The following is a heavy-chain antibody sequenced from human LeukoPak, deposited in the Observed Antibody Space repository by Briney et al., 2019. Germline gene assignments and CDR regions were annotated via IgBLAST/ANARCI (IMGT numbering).Heavy chain of an antibody. D-gene: IGHD5-12*01. V-gene: IGHV3-23*01. CDR1: GFTFSSYA. CDR2: ISGSGGRT. Sequence: PGGSLSLSCAATGFTFSSYAMSWVRQAPGKGLEWVSAISGSGGRTYYADSVKGRFTISRDNSKNTLYLQMNSLRAEDTAVYYCATHSPEWRYSGYYNYYYIDVWGKGTTVIVSS. CDR3: ATHSPEWRYSGYYNYYYIDV. J-gene: IGHJ6*03.